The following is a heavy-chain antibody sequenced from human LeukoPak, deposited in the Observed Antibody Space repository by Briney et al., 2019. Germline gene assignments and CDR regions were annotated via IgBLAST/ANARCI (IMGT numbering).Heavy chain of an antibody. CDR1: GFTFSSYW. V-gene: IGHV3-74*01. D-gene: IGHD3-22*01. CDR2: INSDGTFT. Sequence: PGGSLRLSCAASGFTFSSYWMHWVRQAPGKGLVWVSRINSDGTFTTYADSVKGRFTISRDNAKNTLYLQMNSLRAEDTAVYYCTRAGFYYDSSPYYRPIDYWGQGSLVTVSS. CDR3: TRAGFYYDSSPYYRPIDY. J-gene: IGHJ4*02.